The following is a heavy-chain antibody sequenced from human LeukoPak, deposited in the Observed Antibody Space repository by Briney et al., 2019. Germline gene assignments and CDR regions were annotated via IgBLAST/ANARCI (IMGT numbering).Heavy chain of an antibody. D-gene: IGHD3-10*01. CDR3: AKQRELLWFGESLPDAFDI. V-gene: IGHV4-39*01. CDR2: ISYSGTT. J-gene: IGHJ3*02. CDR1: GGSINTTHNY. Sequence: PSETLSLTCTVSGGSINTTHNYWGWIRQPPGKGLEWIGSISYSGTTRYNPSLNRRVTISVDTSNKEVSLKLTSVTAADTAVFYCAKQRELLWFGESLPDAFDIWGQGTMVTVSS.